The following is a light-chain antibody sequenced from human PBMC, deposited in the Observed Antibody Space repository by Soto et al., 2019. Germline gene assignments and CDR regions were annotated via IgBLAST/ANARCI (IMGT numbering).Light chain of an antibody. CDR3: LHDYTYPRT. J-gene: IGKJ1*01. Sequence: AIQVTQSPSSLSASVGDRVTITCRASQDIKNDLGWYQQTPGKSPKLLIYAASTLESGVPSRFSGSGSGTDFTLTIRSLQPEAYGTYYCLHDYTYPRTFGQGTKVDIK. CDR1: QDIKND. CDR2: AAS. V-gene: IGKV1-6*01.